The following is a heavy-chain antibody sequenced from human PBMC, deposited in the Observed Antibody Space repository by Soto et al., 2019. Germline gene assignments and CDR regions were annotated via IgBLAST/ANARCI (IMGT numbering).Heavy chain of an antibody. CDR1: GFTFSDYY. CDR3: ARTYYDFWSGFPWTYGMDV. CDR2: ISSSGSTI. V-gene: IGHV3-11*01. D-gene: IGHD3-3*01. Sequence: XGSLRLSCAAAGFTFSDYYMSWIRQAPGKGLDWVSYISSSGSTIYYADSVKGRFTISRDNAKNSLYLQMNSLRAEDTAVYYCARTYYDFWSGFPWTYGMDVWGQGTTVTVSS. J-gene: IGHJ6*02.